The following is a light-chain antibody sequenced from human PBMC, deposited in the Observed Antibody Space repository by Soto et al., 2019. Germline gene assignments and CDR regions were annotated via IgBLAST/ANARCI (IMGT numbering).Light chain of an antibody. CDR3: QSYDSSLSAWV. Sequence: QSVLTQPPSVSGAPGQRVTISCTWSSSNIGAGYDVHWYQQLPGTAPKLLIYGNSNRPSGVTARFSGSKSGTSASLAITGLQAEDEADYYCQSYDSSLSAWVFGGGTKVTVL. CDR2: GNS. J-gene: IGLJ3*02. CDR1: SSNIGAGYD. V-gene: IGLV1-40*01.